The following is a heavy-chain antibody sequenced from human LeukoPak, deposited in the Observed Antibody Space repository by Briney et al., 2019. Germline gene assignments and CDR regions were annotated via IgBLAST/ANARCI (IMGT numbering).Heavy chain of an antibody. D-gene: IGHD6-19*01. CDR3: ARVVCSSGWCHDAFDI. J-gene: IGHJ3*02. Sequence: ASVKVSCKASGYTFTSYYMHWVRQAPGQGLEWMGIINPSGGSTSYAQKFQSRVTMTRDMSTSTVYMELSSLRSEDTAVYYCARVVCSSGWCHDAFDIWGQGTMVTVSS. V-gene: IGHV1-46*01. CDR2: INPSGGST. CDR1: GYTFTSYY.